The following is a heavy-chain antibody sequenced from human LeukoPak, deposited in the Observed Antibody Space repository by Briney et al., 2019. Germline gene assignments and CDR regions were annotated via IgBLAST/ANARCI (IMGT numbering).Heavy chain of an antibody. CDR1: GFTFNSYV. CDR3: AKNYDILTGYWYYGMNV. J-gene: IGHJ6*02. D-gene: IGHD3-9*01. CDR2: VSGSGGST. Sequence: GVSLRLSCAASGFTFNSYVMSWVRLAPGKGLEWVSVVSGSGGSTYYADSVRGRFTISRDNSKNTLFLQMNSLRAEDTAVYYCAKNYDILTGYWYYGMNVWGQGATVTVSS. V-gene: IGHV3-23*01.